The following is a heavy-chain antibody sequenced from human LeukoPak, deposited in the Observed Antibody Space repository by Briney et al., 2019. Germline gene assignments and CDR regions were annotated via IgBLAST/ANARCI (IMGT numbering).Heavy chain of an antibody. V-gene: IGHV4-61*01. CDR3: ARGSRGYSYG. Sequence: PSETLSLTCTVSGGSVSSGSYYWSWIRQPPGKGLEWIGYIYYSGSTNYNPTLKSRVIISVDTSKNQFSLKLRSVTAADTAVYYCARGSRGYSYGWGQGTLVTVSS. CDR1: GGSVSSGSYY. D-gene: IGHD5-18*01. CDR2: IYYSGST. J-gene: IGHJ4*02.